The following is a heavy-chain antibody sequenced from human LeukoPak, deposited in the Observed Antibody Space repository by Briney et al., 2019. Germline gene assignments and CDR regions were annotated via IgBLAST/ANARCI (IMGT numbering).Heavy chain of an antibody. V-gene: IGHV4-34*01. D-gene: IGHD6-13*01. J-gene: IGHJ5*02. CDR2: HSGST. CDR3: ARLPKNIAAAGHNWFDP. Sequence: HSGSTNYNPSLKSRVTISVDTSKNQFSLKLSSVTAADTAVYYCARLPKNIAAAGHNWFDPWGQGTLVTVSS.